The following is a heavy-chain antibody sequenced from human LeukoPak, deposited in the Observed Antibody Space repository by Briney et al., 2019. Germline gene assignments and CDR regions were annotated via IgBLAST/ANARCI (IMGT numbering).Heavy chain of an antibody. CDR2: ISWNSGSI. CDR3: AKDARAVAGILSWFDP. D-gene: IGHD6-19*01. J-gene: IGHJ5*02. Sequence: GGSLRLSCAASGFTFDDYAMHWVRQAPGKGLEWVSGISWNSGSIGYADSVKGRFAISRDNAKNSLYLQMNSLRAEDTALYYCAKDARAVAGILSWFDPWGQGTLVTVSS. CDR1: GFTFDDYA. V-gene: IGHV3-9*01.